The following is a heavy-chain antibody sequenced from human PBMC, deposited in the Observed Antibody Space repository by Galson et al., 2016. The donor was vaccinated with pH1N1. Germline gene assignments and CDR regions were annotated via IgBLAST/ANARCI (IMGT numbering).Heavy chain of an antibody. J-gene: IGHJ5*02. V-gene: IGHV3-30-3*01. Sequence: SLRLSCAASGFNFDTYAMHWVRQTPGKRLEWVAFISYNGHDQSYADSLKGRFIISRDNSKNTLYLQLNSLRTEDTAVYFCARADHFAANGGFDPWGQGTLVTVSS. D-gene: IGHD3-10*01. CDR3: ARADHFAANGGFDP. CDR2: ISYNGHDQ. CDR1: GFNFDTYA.